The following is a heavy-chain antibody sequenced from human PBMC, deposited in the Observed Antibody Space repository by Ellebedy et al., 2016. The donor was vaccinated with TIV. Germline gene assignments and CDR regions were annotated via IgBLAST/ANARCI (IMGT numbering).Heavy chain of an antibody. D-gene: IGHD3-3*01. V-gene: IGHV1-58*01. Sequence: AASVKVSCKASGFTFSSSAVPWVRQARGQRLEMIGRILVGTAYTTYAQKFQGRVTITRDMSTGTAYMELNGLRSEDTAVYYCAADGVSYGFWRGHQRALDVWGQGTTVIVSS. CDR2: ILVGTAYT. J-gene: IGHJ6*02. CDR3: AADGVSYGFWRGHQRALDV. CDR1: GFTFSSSA.